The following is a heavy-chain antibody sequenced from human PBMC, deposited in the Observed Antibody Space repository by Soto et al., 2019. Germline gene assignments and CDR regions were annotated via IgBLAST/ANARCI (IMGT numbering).Heavy chain of an antibody. Sequence: GASAKVSCKASGYTFTSYGISWVRQATGQGLEWMGWMNPNSGNTGYAQKFQGRVTMTRNTSISTAYMELSSPGSEDTAVYYCARGLPSAYYMDVWGKGTTVTVSS. CDR2: MNPNSGNT. CDR3: ARGLPSAYYMDV. J-gene: IGHJ6*03. CDR1: GYTFTSYG. V-gene: IGHV1-8*02.